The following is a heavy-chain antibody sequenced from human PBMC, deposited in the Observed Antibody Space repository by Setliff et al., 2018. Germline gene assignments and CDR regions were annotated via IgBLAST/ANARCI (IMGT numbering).Heavy chain of an antibody. D-gene: IGHD2-15*01. Sequence: SETLSLTCTVSGDSISSGYYYWSWIRQHPGKGLEWIGYIHFSGTTNYNPSLKSRVTLSFDTSKNQFSLELSSVTAADTAIYYCARENGYCSGGACYFMFDYWGQGTLVTVSS. CDR2: IHFSGTT. CDR3: ARENGYCSGGACYFMFDY. J-gene: IGHJ4*02. V-gene: IGHV4-61*01. CDR1: GDSISSGYYY.